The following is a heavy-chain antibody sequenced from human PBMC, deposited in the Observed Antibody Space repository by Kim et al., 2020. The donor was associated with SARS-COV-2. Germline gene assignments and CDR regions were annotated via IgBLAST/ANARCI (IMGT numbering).Heavy chain of an antibody. V-gene: IGHV6-1*01. CDR3: ARDRGYYYASSVSYYTNYYYYYGMDV. D-gene: IGHD3-22*01. Sequence: SQTLSLTCAISGDSVSSNSAAWNWIRQSPSRGLEWLGRTYYRSKWYNDYAVSVKSRITINPDTSKNQFSLQLNSVTPEDTTVYYCARDRGYYYASSVSYYTNYYYYYGMDVWGKGTTFTVSS. CDR1: GDSVSSNSAA. J-gene: IGHJ6*04. CDR2: TYYRSKWYN.